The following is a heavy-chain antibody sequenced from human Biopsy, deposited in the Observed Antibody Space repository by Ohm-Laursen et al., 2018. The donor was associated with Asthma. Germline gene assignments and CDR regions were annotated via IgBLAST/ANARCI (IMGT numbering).Heavy chain of an antibody. CDR2: LIPVLGTP. V-gene: IGHV1-69*01. CDR1: GDSFSNYA. D-gene: IGHD5-12*01. J-gene: IGHJ6*02. Sequence: GSSVKVSCKGSGDSFSNYAISWVRQAPGQGLEWMGGLIPVLGTPDHAQMFEGRVTITADESTSTAYMELSSLSSEDTAVYYCARGYSGSDRVVYYYSGLEVWGQGTTVTVSS. CDR3: ARGYSGSDRVVYYYSGLEV.